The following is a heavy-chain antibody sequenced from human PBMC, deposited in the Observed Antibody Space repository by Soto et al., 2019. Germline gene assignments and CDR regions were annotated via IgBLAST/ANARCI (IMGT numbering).Heavy chain of an antibody. CDR2: IYDSGTTYT. CDR1: GYFISSGHY. Sequence: KASETLSLTCAVSGYFISSGHYWGWIRQPPGKGLEWIGYIYDSGTTYTYFNPSLKSRVTISVDTSKNQFSLKVRSVTAADSAVYYCARAGQWLFGQYYFDYWGQGTLVTVSS. J-gene: IGHJ4*02. CDR3: ARAGQWLFGQYYFDY. D-gene: IGHD6-19*01. V-gene: IGHV4-38-2*01.